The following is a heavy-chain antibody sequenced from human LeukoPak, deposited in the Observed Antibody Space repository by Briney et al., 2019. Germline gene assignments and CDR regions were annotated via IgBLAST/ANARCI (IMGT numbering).Heavy chain of an antibody. CDR1: GGSISNSY. D-gene: IGHD2-2*01. J-gene: IGHJ4*02. CDR2: VYYSGST. V-gene: IGHV4-59*01. Sequence: PSETLSLTCTVSGGSISNSYWSWIRQPPGKGLEWIGSVYYSGSTNYNPSLKSRVAISVDTSRNQFSLKLNSMTAADTAIYYCARKRASNDYWGQGILVTVSS. CDR3: ARKRASNDY.